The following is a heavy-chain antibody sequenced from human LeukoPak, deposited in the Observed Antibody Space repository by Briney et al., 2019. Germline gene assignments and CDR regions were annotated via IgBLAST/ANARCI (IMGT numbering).Heavy chain of an antibody. V-gene: IGHV3-21*01. CDR1: GFTFTSHS. CDR3: ARLQWATPDY. Sequence: LGGSLRLSCAASGFTFTSHSMNWVRQAPGKGLEWVSSISSSGSYIHYADSLKSRFIISRDNAKNSLYLQMNSLRAEDTAVYYCARLQWATPDYWGQGTLVTVSS. D-gene: IGHD6-19*01. J-gene: IGHJ4*02. CDR2: ISSSGSYI.